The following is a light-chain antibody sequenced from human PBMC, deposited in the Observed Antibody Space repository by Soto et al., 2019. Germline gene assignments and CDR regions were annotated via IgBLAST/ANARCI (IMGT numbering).Light chain of an antibody. CDR3: QQYNNSLWT. Sequence: EIVLTQSPGTLSLSPGERASLSCGASQSVDSYLAWYQQKPGQAPRVVIYGASNRATGIPDRVSGSVSGTSFTLTISRLEPQDFAVYYCQQYNNSLWTFGQGTKVEIK. J-gene: IGKJ1*01. CDR2: GAS. V-gene: IGKV3-20*01. CDR1: QSVDSY.